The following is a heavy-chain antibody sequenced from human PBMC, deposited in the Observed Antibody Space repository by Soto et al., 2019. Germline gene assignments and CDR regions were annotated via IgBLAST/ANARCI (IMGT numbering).Heavy chain of an antibody. CDR2: FFSDAER. CDR1: GFSLSNPRMG. D-gene: IGHD4-17*01. J-gene: IGHJ6*02. CDR3: ARMDGDYNYYAMDV. V-gene: IGHV2-26*01. Sequence: QVTLKESGPVLVQPTETLTLTCTVSGFSLSNPRMGVSWIRQPPGKPLEWRAHFFSDAERSYSASMQSRLTMATDTSGSQVVLAMTNVDPVDTATYFCARMDGDYNYYAMDVWGQGTTVTVSS.